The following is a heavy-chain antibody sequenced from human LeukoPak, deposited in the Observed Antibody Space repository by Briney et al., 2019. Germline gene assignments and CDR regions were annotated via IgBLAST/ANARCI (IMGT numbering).Heavy chain of an antibody. J-gene: IGHJ6*04. CDR3: ARVSVAVDIVVVVAAYGMDV. V-gene: IGHV1-69*13. CDR2: IIPIFGTA. CDR1: GGTFSGYA. D-gene: IGHD2-15*01. Sequence: SVKVSCKASGGTFSGYAISWVRQAPGQGLEWMGGIIPIFGTANYAQKFQGRVTITADESTSTAYMELSSLRSEDTAVYYCARVSVAVDIVVVVAAYGMDVWGKGTTVTVSS.